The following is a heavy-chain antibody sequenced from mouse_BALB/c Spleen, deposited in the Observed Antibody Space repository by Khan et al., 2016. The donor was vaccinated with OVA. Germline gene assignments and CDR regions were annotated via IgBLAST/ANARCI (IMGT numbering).Heavy chain of an antibody. CDR3: ARASTTAYDYVMDY. J-gene: IGHJ4*01. D-gene: IGHD1-2*01. CDR1: GFTFSRYT. Sequence: EVELVESGGDLVQPGGSLKLSCAASGFTFSRYTMSWVRQTPEKRLEWVAFISNGGGSTYYPDTVKGRFTISRDNAKNTLYLHMNSLKSEDTAMYYGARASTTAYDYVMDYWGQGTTVTVSS. CDR2: ISNGGGST. V-gene: IGHV5-12-2*01.